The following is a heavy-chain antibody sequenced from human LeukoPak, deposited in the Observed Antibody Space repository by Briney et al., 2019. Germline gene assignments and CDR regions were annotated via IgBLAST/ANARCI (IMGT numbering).Heavy chain of an antibody. Sequence: GASVKVSCKASGYTFTGYYMHWVRQAPGQGLEWMGWINPNSGGTNYAQKFQGRVTMTRDTSISTAYMELSRLRSDDTAVYYCARSHSGGWDQLDYWGQGTLVTVSS. D-gene: IGHD6-19*01. CDR3: ARSHSGGWDQLDY. CDR2: INPNSGGT. V-gene: IGHV1-2*02. CDR1: GYTFTGYY. J-gene: IGHJ4*02.